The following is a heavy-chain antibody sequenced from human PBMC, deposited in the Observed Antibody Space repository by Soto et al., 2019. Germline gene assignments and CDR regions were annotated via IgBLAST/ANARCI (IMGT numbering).Heavy chain of an antibody. CDR2: ISSTGSTP. CDR3: ARGQQLVANWLDP. Sequence: PGGSLRLSCAASGFPFSDSYMAWIRQAPGKGLEEIATISSTGSTPYYADSVKGRFTISRDNAQNSLYLEMNNLRAEDTAVYYCARGQQLVANWLDPGGQGILVTGSS. D-gene: IGHD6-6*01. J-gene: IGHJ5*02. V-gene: IGHV3-11*01. CDR1: GFPFSDSY.